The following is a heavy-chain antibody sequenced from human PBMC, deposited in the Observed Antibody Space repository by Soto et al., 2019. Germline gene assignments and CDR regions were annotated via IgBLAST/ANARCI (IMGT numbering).Heavy chain of an antibody. CDR3: ARGQTRDVY. CDR2: VIPVLGTP. CDR1: GDTFSTYA. Sequence: QVQLVQSGAEVRKPGSSVKVSCTASGDTFSTYAISWVRQAPGQGLEWMGGVIPVLGTPIYSQKFRGRVTITADESTSTAYLDLSSLTSVDTAVYYCARGQTRDVYWGQGTLVTVSS. V-gene: IGHV1-69*11. J-gene: IGHJ4*02.